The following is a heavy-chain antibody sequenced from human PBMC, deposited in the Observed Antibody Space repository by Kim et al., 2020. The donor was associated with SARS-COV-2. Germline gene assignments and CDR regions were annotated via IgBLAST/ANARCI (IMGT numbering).Heavy chain of an antibody. V-gene: IGHV1-18*01. Sequence: ASVKVSCKASGYTFTSYGISWVRQAPGQGLEWMGWISAYNGNTNYAQKLQGRVTMTTDTSTSTAYMELRSLRSDDTAVYYCARDQGYDILTYYYYGMDVWGQGTTVTVSS. D-gene: IGHD3-9*01. CDR1: GYTFTSYG. J-gene: IGHJ6*02. CDR2: ISAYNGNT. CDR3: ARDQGYDILTYYYYGMDV.